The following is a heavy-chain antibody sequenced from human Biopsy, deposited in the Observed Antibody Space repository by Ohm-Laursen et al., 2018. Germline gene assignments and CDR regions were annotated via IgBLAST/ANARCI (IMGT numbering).Heavy chain of an antibody. CDR2: INPSGSTT. Sequence: ASVKVSCKASGGTFINYAISWVRQAPGQGLEWVGMINPSGSTTSYPQIFQGRVTTTRDTSKSTVYMELSSLRSADTAVYFCARNTGWYGDLYYFDYWGQGTLVTVSS. V-gene: IGHV1-46*01. D-gene: IGHD6-19*01. CDR1: GGTFINYA. CDR3: ARNTGWYGDLYYFDY. J-gene: IGHJ4*02.